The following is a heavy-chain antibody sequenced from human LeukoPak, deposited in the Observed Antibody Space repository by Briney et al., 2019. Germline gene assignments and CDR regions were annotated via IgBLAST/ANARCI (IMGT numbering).Heavy chain of an antibody. V-gene: IGHV4-4*02. D-gene: IGHD5-12*01. Sequence: SETLSLTCTVSGGSINSSNWWSWVRQPPGKGLEWIGQIFHSGSANYNPSLKSRVTMSVDKSNNQFSLRLSSVTAADTAVYYCARDRNSNLRLGFWGQGALVTVSS. CDR1: GGSINSSNW. CDR3: ARDRNSNLRLGF. CDR2: IFHSGSA. J-gene: IGHJ4*02.